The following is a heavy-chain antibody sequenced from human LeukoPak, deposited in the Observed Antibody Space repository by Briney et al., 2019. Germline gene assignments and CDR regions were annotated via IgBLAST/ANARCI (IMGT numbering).Heavy chain of an antibody. Sequence: GGSLRLSCAASGFTFSSYWMSWVRQAPGKGLEWVANIKQDGSEKYYVDSVKGRFTISRDNAKNSLYLQMSSLRAEDTAVYYCARVPYYYDSSGYFPFDYWGQGTLVTVSS. CDR2: IKQDGSEK. CDR3: ARVPYYYDSSGYFPFDY. V-gene: IGHV3-7*01. D-gene: IGHD3-22*01. CDR1: GFTFSSYW. J-gene: IGHJ4*02.